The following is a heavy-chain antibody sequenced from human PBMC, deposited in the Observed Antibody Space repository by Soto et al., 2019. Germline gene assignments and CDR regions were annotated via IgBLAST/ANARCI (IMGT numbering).Heavy chain of an antibody. CDR1: GFTFSNYG. CDR3: AKTRPDYYGSGPYYYGMDV. Sequence: TGGSLRLSCAASGFTFSNYGMHWVRQAPGKGLEWVAVISYDGSNKYYTDSVKGRFTISRDNSKNTVYLQMNSLRAEDTAVYYCAKTRPDYYGSGPYYYGMDVWGQGTTVTVSS. CDR2: ISYDGSNK. V-gene: IGHV3-30*18. D-gene: IGHD3-10*01. J-gene: IGHJ6*02.